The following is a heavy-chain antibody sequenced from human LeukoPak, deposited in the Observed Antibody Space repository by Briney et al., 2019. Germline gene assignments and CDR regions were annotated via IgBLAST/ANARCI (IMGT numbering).Heavy chain of an antibody. CDR2: ISHDGMNA. Sequence: GGSLRLSCAASGLHFSGTAMSWVRQAPGKGLEWVSAISHDGMNAYYADSVKGRFTISRDNSKKTVSLEMSSPTAADTGVYYCAKDGAQYSSGPECDPRGQGALVTVSP. J-gene: IGHJ5*02. CDR3: AKDGAQYSSGPECDP. CDR1: GLHFSGTA. D-gene: IGHD6-19*01. V-gene: IGHV3-23*01.